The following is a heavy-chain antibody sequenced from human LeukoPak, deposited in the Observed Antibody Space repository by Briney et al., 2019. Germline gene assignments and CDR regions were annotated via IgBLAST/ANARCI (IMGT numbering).Heavy chain of an antibody. CDR1: GYTFTGYY. J-gene: IGHJ5*02. V-gene: IGHV1-8*02. Sequence: ASVKVSCKASGYTFTGYYMHWVRQAPGQGLEWMGWMNPNSGNTGYAQKFQGRVTMTRNTSISTAYMELSSLRSEDTAVYYCARGATAYCGGDCSLFDPWGQGTLVTVSS. D-gene: IGHD2-21*02. CDR2: MNPNSGNT. CDR3: ARGATAYCGGDCSLFDP.